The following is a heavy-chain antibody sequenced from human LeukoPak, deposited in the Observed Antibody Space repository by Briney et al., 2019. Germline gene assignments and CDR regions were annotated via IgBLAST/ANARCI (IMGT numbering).Heavy chain of an antibody. CDR1: GGSISSYY. CDR2: IYYSGST. Sequence: PSETLSLTCTVSGGSISSYYWSWIRQPPGKGLEWIGYIYYSGSTNYNPSLKSRVTISVDTSKNQFSLKLSSVTAADTAVYYCARGVNGYGSGSYFREYYYYYYMDVWGKGTTVTVSS. D-gene: IGHD3-10*01. V-gene: IGHV4-59*01. J-gene: IGHJ6*03. CDR3: ARGVNGYGSGSYFREYYYYYYMDV.